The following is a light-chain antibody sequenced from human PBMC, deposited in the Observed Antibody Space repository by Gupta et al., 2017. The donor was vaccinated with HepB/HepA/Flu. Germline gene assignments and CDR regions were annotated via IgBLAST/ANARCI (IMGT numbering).Light chain of an antibody. J-gene: IGKJ1*01. Sequence: ETVMTQSPDTLSVSPGERATLSCRASQSVSRYLAWYQQNPGEAPRLLIYGASTRATGIPARFRGSGSGTEFTLTISSVESEDFAVYYCQQYNNGPRWTFGQGTKVEIK. V-gene: IGKV3-15*01. CDR1: QSVSRY. CDR3: QQYNNGPRWT. CDR2: GAS.